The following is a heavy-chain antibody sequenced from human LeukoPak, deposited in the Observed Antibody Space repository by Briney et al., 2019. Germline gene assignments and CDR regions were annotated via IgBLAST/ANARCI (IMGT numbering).Heavy chain of an antibody. V-gene: IGHV4-39*07. CDR3: ARVLYWNFYYMDV. J-gene: IGHJ6*03. CDR1: GGSISSSSYY. CDR2: IYYSRST. D-gene: IGHD2-2*02. Sequence: SETLSLTCTVSGGSISSSSYYWGWIRQPPGKGLEWIGSIYYSRSTYYNPSLKSRVTISVDTSKNQFSLKLSSVTAADTAVYYCARVLYWNFYYMDVWGKGTTVTVSS.